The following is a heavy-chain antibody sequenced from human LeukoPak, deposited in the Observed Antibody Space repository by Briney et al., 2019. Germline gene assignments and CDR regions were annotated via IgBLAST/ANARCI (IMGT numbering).Heavy chain of an antibody. Sequence: ASVKVSCKASGYTFTSYYMHWVRQAPGQGLEWMGIINPSGGSTSYAQKFQGRVTMTRDTSTSTVYTELSSLRSEDTAVYYCAVAGRDYYYMDVWGKGTTVTISS. D-gene: IGHD6-19*01. J-gene: IGHJ6*03. V-gene: IGHV1-46*01. CDR2: INPSGGST. CDR1: GYTFTSYY. CDR3: AVAGRDYYYMDV.